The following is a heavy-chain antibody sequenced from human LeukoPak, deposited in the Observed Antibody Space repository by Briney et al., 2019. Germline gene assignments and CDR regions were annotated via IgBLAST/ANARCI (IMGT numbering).Heavy chain of an antibody. J-gene: IGHJ5*02. CDR1: GFTFSTYW. CDR3: VRGDFQPT. D-gene: IGHD2/OR15-2a*01. CDR2: IDYDGINT. Sequence: GGSLRLSCAASGFTFSTYWMHWVRQAPGKGLVWVSRIDYDGINTNYADSVKGRFSISRDNAKNILYLQTSSLRADDTAVYYCVRGDFQPTWGQGTLVTVSS. V-gene: IGHV3-74*01.